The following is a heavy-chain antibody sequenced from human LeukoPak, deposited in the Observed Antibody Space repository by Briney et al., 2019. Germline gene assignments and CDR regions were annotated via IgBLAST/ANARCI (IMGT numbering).Heavy chain of an antibody. Sequence: GGSLRLSCAASGFTFSSYAMSWVRQAPGKGLEWVSAISGSGGSTYYADSVKGRFTISRDNAKNSLYLQMNSLRAEDTAVYYCARVGGIAVAGLDYWGQGTLVTVSS. CDR2: ISGSGGST. CDR3: ARVGGIAVAGLDY. CDR1: GFTFSSYA. V-gene: IGHV3-23*01. J-gene: IGHJ4*02. D-gene: IGHD6-19*01.